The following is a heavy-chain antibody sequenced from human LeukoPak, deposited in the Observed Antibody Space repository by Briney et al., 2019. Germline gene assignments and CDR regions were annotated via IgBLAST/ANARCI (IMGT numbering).Heavy chain of an antibody. D-gene: IGHD2-15*01. CDR1: GFTFSSCA. V-gene: IGHV3-23*01. CDR2: ISGSGGST. J-gene: IGHJ5*02. CDR3: ASREPVPDPNGAYCSGGSCYSAWFDP. Sequence: PGGSLRLSCAASGFTFSSCAMSWVRQAPGKGLEWVSAISGSGGSTDYADSVKGRFTISRDNSKNTLYLQMNSLRAEDTAVYYCASREPVPDPNGAYCSGGSCYSAWFDPWGQGTLVTVSS.